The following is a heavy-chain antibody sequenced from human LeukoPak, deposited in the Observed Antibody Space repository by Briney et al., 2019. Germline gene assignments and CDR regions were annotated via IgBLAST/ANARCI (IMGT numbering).Heavy chain of an antibody. Sequence: SETLSLTCTVSGGSISSYYWSWIRQPPGKGLEWIGYIYYSGSTNYNPSLKSRVTISVDTSKNQFSLKLSSVTAADTAVYYCARDRTDSSGYYYASDIWGQGTMVTVSS. CDR2: IYYSGST. CDR3: ARDRTDSSGYYYASDI. CDR1: GGSISSYY. D-gene: IGHD3-22*01. V-gene: IGHV4-59*01. J-gene: IGHJ3*02.